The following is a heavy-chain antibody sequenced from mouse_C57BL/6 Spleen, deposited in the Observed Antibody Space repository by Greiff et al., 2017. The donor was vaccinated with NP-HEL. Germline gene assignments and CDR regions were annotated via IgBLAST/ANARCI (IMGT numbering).Heavy chain of an antibody. CDR3: ARDYDGDAMDY. CDR2: IHPNSGST. CDR1: GYTFTSYW. D-gene: IGHD2-3*01. Sequence: QVQLQQPGAELVKPGASVKLSCKASGYTFTSYWMHWVKQRPGQGLEWIGMIHPNSGSTNYNEKFKSKATLTVDKSSSTAYMQLSSLTSEDSAVYYCARDYDGDAMDYWGQGTTLTVSS. J-gene: IGHJ2*01. V-gene: IGHV1-64*01.